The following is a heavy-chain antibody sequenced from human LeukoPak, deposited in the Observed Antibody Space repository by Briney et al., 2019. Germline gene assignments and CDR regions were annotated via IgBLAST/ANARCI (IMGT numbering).Heavy chain of an antibody. CDR1: GFNFNDYD. V-gene: IGHV3-9*01. CDR3: STSRPDRFIDS. D-gene: IGHD1-14*01. CDR2: INWNSVHI. J-gene: IGHJ4*02. Sequence: PGGSLRLSCAASGFNFNDYDINWVRQVPGKSLEWVSGINWNSVHIGYADSVKGRFTISRDNAQKSVHLQMFSLRPEDTALYYCSTSRPDRFIDSWGQGTLVTVST.